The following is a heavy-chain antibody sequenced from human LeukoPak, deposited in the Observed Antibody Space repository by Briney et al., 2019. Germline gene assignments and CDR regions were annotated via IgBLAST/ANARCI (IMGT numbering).Heavy chain of an antibody. V-gene: IGHV1-46*01. CDR1: GYTFTSYY. Sequence: ASVKVSCKASGYTFTSYYMHWVRQAPGQGLEWMGIINPSGGSTSYAQKFQGRVTMTRNMSTSTVYMELSSLRSEDTAVYYCATAEQWLVGRIDYWGQGTLVTVSS. CDR2: INPSGGST. J-gene: IGHJ4*02. CDR3: ATAEQWLVGRIDY. D-gene: IGHD6-19*01.